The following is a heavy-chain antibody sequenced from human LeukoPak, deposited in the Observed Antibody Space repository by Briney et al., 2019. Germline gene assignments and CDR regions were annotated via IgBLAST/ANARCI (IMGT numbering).Heavy chain of an antibody. J-gene: IGHJ4*02. D-gene: IGHD5-18*01. CDR2: IDPSDSET. CDR3: ARQTAMGRSGDY. Sequence: GESLKISCKASGYSFTSYWIAWVRQMPGKGLGWMGIIDPSDSETRYTPSFQGQVTISVDKSLTTADLQWNSLKASDTAMYYCARQTAMGRSGDYWGQGTLVTVSS. CDR1: GYSFTSYW. V-gene: IGHV5-51*01.